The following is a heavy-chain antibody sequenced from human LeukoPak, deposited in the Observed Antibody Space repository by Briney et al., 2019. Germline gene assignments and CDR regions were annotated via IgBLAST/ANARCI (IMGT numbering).Heavy chain of an antibody. D-gene: IGHD3-22*01. J-gene: IGHJ4*02. Sequence: PGGSLRLSCAASGFTFGSCSMNWVRQAPGKGLEWVSSISSSSSYIYYADSVKGRFTISRDNAKNSLYLQMNSLRAEDTAVYYCARDLTYYYDSSGHSVIDYWGQGTLVTVSS. CDR2: ISSSSSYI. CDR3: ARDLTYYYDSSGHSVIDY. V-gene: IGHV3-21*01. CDR1: GFTFGSCS.